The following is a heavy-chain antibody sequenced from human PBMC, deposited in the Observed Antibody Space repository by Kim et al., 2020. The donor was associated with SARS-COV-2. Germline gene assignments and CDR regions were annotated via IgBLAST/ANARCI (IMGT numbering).Heavy chain of an antibody. J-gene: IGHJ3*01. CDR1: GGSISSSSYY. Sequence: SETLSLTCTVSGGSISSSSYYWGWIRQPPGKGLEWIGSIYYSGSTYYNPSLKSRVTISVDTSKNQFSLKLSSVTAADTAVYYCARGGTYYDILTGSDAF. D-gene: IGHD3-9*01. CDR2: IYYSGST. CDR3: ARGGTYYDILTGSDAF. V-gene: IGHV4-39*07.